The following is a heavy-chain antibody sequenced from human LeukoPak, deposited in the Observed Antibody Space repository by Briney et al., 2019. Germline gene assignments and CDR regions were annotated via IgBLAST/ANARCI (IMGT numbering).Heavy chain of an antibody. CDR2: IIPIFGTA. CDR1: GGTFSSYA. J-gene: IGHJ4*02. Sequence: ASVKVSCKASGGTFSSYAISWVRQAPGQGLEWMGGIIPIFGTANYAQKFQGRVTITADESTSTAYMELSSLRSEDTAVYYCARLGDYGSGVPYWGQGTLVTVSS. D-gene: IGHD3-10*01. CDR3: ARLGDYGSGVPY. V-gene: IGHV1-69*13.